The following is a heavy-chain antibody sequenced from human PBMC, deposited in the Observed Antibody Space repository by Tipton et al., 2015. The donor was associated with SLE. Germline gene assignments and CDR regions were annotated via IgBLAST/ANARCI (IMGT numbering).Heavy chain of an antibody. J-gene: IGHJ6*03. V-gene: IGHV1-69*01. CDR2: ITPIFGVP. CDR1: GGPFSNSA. CDR3: ARGIPYGQGNFYYYMDV. D-gene: IGHD5-18*01. Sequence: QVQLVQSGAEVKNPGSSVRVSCQASGGPFSNSAFSWVRQVPGQGLEWMGGITPIFGVPDYARDFWGRVTITTDESTRTSYMELSSLRLEDTAVYYCARGIPYGQGNFYYYMDVWGKGTTVTVSS.